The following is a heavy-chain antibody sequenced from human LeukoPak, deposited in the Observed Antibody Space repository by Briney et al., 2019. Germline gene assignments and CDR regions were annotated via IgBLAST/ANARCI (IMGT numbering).Heavy chain of an antibody. D-gene: IGHD2-15*01. Sequence: PAEPLRLSCAASGFTFSSYDMHWVRQPTGKGLEWVSAIRTAGATYYPGSVKGRFTIARENAKNTFYRQKNSLSAGDTAVYYCARVRRCCSGGRCYSGYYFAYWGQGTLVTVSS. CDR1: GFTFSSYD. J-gene: IGHJ4*02. CDR3: ARVRRCCSGGRCYSGYYFAY. V-gene: IGHV3-13*01. CDR2: IRTAGAT.